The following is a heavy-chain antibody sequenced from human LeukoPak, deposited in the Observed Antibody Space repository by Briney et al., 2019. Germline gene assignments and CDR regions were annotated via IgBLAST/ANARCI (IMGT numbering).Heavy chain of an antibody. CDR1: GYTFTSYD. D-gene: IGHD3-3*01. CDR3: ATSSAYYDFWSGYYGNWFDP. V-gene: IGHV1-8*01. CDR2: MNPNSGNT. J-gene: IGHJ5*02. Sequence: GASVKVSCKASGYTFTSYDINWVRQATGQVLEWMGWMNPNSGNTGYAQKFQGRVTMTRNTSISTAYMELSSLRSEDTAVYYCATSSAYYDFWSGYYGNWFDPWGQGTLVTVSS.